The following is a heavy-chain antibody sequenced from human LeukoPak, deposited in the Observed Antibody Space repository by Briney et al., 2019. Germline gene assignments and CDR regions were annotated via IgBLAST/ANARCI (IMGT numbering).Heavy chain of an antibody. V-gene: IGHV1-2*02. J-gene: IGHJ4*02. CDR1: GYTFTGYY. Sequence: ASVKVSCKASGYTFTGYYMHWVRQAPGQGLEWMGWINPNSGGTNYAQQSQGRVTMIRDPSISTAYMELSRRRSDDTALYYWARDLYSSSWYWVYWGQETLVTVSS. CDR2: INPNSGGT. D-gene: IGHD6-13*01. CDR3: ARDLYSSSWYWVY.